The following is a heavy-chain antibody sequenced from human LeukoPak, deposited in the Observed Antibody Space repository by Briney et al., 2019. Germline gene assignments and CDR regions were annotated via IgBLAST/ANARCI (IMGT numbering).Heavy chain of an antibody. CDR3: ARDGGHTAMVTRYYYYYMDV. V-gene: IGHV4-39*07. J-gene: IGHJ6*03. CDR2: IYYSGST. Sequence: SETLSLTCTVSGGSISSSSYYWGWIRQPSGKGLEWIGSIYYSGSTYYNPSLKSRVTISVDTSKNQFSLKLSSVTAADTAVYYCARDGGHTAMVTRYYYYYMDVWGKGTTVTVSS. CDR1: GGSISSSSYY. D-gene: IGHD5-18*01.